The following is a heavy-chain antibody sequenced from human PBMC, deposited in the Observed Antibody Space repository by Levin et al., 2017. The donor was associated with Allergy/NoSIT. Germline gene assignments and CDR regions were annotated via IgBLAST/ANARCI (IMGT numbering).Heavy chain of an antibody. CDR3: ARAAMVRGVSPDYYMDV. CDR1: GYSFTSYW. J-gene: IGHJ6*03. CDR2: IYPGDSET. V-gene: IGHV5-51*01. D-gene: IGHD3-10*01. Sequence: GESLKISCKGSGYSFTSYWIGWVRQMPGKGLEWMGIIYPGDSETRYSPSFQGQVTISADKSISTAYLQWSSLKASDTAMYYCARAAMVRGVSPDYYMDVWGKGTTVTVSS.